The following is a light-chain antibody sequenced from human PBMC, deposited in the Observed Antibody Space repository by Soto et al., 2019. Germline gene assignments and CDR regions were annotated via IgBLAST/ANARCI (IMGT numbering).Light chain of an antibody. CDR3: QQRSNGGT. CDR2: DAS. V-gene: IGKV3-11*01. CDR1: QSVSSY. Sequence: EIVLTQSPATLSLSPGERATLSCRASQSVSSYLAWYQQKPGQAPRLLIYDASNRATGIPARFSGSESGTDFTLTISSLEPEDFAVYYCQQRSNGGTFGPGTKVDIK. J-gene: IGKJ3*01.